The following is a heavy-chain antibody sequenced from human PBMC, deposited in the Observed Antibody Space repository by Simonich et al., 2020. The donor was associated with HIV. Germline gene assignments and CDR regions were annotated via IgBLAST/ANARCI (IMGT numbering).Heavy chain of an antibody. D-gene: IGHD1-26*01. V-gene: IGHV1-2*02. CDR2: INPNSGVK. Sequence: QVQLVQSGAEVKKPGASVKVSCKASGYTFTGNYMHWVRQAPGQGLEWMGWINPNSGVKNYAQKLQGRVTMTRDTSISTAYMELRRLKSDDTAVYYCAKSPLVGAQDDAFDIWGQGTMVTVSS. CDR1: GYTFTGNY. CDR3: AKSPLVGAQDDAFDI. J-gene: IGHJ3*02.